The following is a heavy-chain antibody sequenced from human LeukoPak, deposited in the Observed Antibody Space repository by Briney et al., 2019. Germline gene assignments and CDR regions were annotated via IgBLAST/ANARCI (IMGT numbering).Heavy chain of an antibody. J-gene: IGHJ4*02. CDR3: ARIAAAGTTGFDY. V-gene: IGHV4-34*01. CDR2: INHSGST. Sequence: PSETLSLTCAVYGGSFSGYYWSWIRQPPGKGLEWIGEINHSGSTNYNPSLKSRVPISVDTSKNQFSLKLSSVTAADTAVYYCARIAAAGTTGFDYWGQGTLVTVSS. D-gene: IGHD6-13*01. CDR1: GGSFSGYY.